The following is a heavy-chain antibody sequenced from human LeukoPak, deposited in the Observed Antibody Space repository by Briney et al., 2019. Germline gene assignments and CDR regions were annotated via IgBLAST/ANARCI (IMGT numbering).Heavy chain of an antibody. D-gene: IGHD5-18*01. J-gene: IGHJ4*02. CDR1: GFTLSGYS. CDR2: ISSSSSYI. V-gene: IGHV3-21*01. CDR3: ARGTVGYSYVYNY. Sequence: PGGSLRLSCAASGFTLSGYSMNWVRQSPGKGLDWVSSISSSSSYIYYADSVKGRFTISRDNARNSLYLQMNSLRAEDTAVYYCARGTVGYSYVYNYWGQGTLVTVSS.